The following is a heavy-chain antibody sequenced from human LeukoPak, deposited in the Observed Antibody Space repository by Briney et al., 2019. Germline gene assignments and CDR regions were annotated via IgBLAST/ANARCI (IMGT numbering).Heavy chain of an antibody. CDR1: GFTLSDYY. V-gene: IGHV3-11*05. J-gene: IGHJ4*02. CDR3: AREATCSGGACDTDY. Sequence: GGSLRLSCAASGFTLSDYYMSWVRQAPGKGLEWVSYISISSGYTSYADSVKGQFTISRDNAKNSLYLQMNRLRVEDTAVYYGAREATCSGGACDTDYWGQGTQVTVSS. D-gene: IGHD2-15*01. CDR2: ISISSGYT.